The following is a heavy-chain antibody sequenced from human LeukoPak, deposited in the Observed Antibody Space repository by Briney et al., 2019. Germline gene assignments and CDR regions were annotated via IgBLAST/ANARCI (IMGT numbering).Heavy chain of an antibody. D-gene: IGHD6-19*01. V-gene: IGHV3-9*01. CDR3: VRASGWYERGPDYYYMDV. CDR1: GFTFDDYA. CDR2: ISWNSGSI. J-gene: IGHJ6*03. Sequence: GGSLRLSCAASGFTFDDYAMHWVRQAPGKGLEWVSGISWNSGSIGYADSVKGRFTISRDNARNSLYLQMNSLRAEDTAVYYCVRASGWYERGPDYYYMDVWGKGTTVTVSS.